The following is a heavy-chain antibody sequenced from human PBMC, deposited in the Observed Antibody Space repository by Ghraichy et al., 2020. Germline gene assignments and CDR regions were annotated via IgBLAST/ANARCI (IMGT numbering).Heavy chain of an antibody. D-gene: IGHD3-22*01. CDR1: GGSFSGYY. V-gene: IGHV4-34*01. CDR2: INHSGST. Sequence: SQTLSLTCAVYGGSFSGYYWSWIRQPPGKGLEWIGEINHSGSTNYNPSLKSRVTISVDTSKNQFSLKLSSVTAADTAVYYCASLTMIVVPWGQGTLVTVSS. J-gene: IGHJ4*02. CDR3: ASLTMIVVP.